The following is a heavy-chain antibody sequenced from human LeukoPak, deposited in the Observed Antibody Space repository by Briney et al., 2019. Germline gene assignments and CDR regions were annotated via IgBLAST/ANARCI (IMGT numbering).Heavy chain of an antibody. CDR3: AKGTSNWYNYFAY. CDR2: IYYRGST. V-gene: IGHV4-59*01. CDR1: GGSITSYY. J-gene: IGHJ4*02. D-gene: IGHD6-13*01. Sequence: SETLSLTCTVSGGSITSYYWSWIRQSPGKGLEWIGDIYYRGSTNYNPSFKSRVSISMDTSKNQYSLKLSSVTAADTAVYYCAKGTSNWYNYFAYWGQGTLVTVSS.